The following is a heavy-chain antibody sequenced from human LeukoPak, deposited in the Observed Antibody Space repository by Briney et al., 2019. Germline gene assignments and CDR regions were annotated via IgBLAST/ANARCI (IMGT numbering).Heavy chain of an antibody. J-gene: IGHJ4*02. CDR2: INWNGGST. D-gene: IGHD3-10*02. V-gene: IGHV3-20*04. CDR1: GFTFDDYG. Sequence: GGSLRLSCAASGFTFDDYGMSWVRQAPGKGLEWVSDINWNGGSTGYADSVKGRFTISRDNAKSSLCLQMNSMRAEDTAVYYCARDPAAVNMYYFDYWGEGKLVTVSS. CDR3: ARDPAAVNMYYFDY.